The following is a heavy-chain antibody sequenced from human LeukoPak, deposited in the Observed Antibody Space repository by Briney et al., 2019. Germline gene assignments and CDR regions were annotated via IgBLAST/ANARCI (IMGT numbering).Heavy chain of an antibody. J-gene: IGHJ3*02. CDR2: IRWNSGSI. CDR3: ASDFGAVAGDAFDI. CDR1: GFTFDDYA. V-gene: IGHV3-9*03. Sequence: PGGSLRLSCAASGFTFDDYAMHWVRQAPGKGLEWVSGIRWNSGSIGYADSVKGRFTISRDNAKNSLYLQMNSLRAEDMAVYYYASDFGAVAGDAFDIWGQGTMVTVSS. D-gene: IGHD6-19*01.